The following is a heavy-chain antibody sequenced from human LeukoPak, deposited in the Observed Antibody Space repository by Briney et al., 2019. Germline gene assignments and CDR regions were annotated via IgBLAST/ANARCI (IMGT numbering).Heavy chain of an antibody. V-gene: IGHV4-30-4*01. CDR2: IYYSGST. J-gene: IGHJ4*02. Sequence: SHTLSLTCTVSGGSISSGDYYWTWIRQPPGKGLEWIGYIYYSGSTYYNPSLKSRVTISVDTSKNQFSLNLSSVTAADTAVYYCARDDGTYYGGTLDYWGQGTLVTVSS. CDR1: GGSISSGDYY. CDR3: ARDDGTYYGGTLDY. D-gene: IGHD4-23*01.